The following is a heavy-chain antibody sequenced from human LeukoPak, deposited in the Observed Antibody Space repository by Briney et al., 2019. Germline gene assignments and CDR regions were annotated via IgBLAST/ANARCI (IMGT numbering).Heavy chain of an antibody. CDR2: IYSGGST. J-gene: IGHJ5*02. V-gene: IGHV3-66*01. Sequence: GGSLRLSCSVSGFTVSTNYMTWMRQAPGKGLEWVSVIYSGGSTYYADSVKNRFTISRDNTKNTVYLQMNSLRGEDTAVYHCARDQETFFDPWGQGTLVTVSS. CDR3: ARDQETFFDP. CDR1: GFTVSTNY.